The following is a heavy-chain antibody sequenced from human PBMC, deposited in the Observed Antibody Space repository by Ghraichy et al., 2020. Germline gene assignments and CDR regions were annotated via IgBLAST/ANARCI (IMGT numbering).Heavy chain of an antibody. CDR2: IKGDGSEK. CDR1: EFTFSGYW. V-gene: IGHV3-7*01. J-gene: IGHJ3*01. Sequence: GESLNISCAASEFTFSGYWMSWVRQASEKGLEWVANIKGDGSEKSYVDSVKGRFTISRDNAENSLYLQINSLRAEDTAVYYCAREDKNTFDLWGRGTMVTVSS. CDR3: AREDKNTFDL.